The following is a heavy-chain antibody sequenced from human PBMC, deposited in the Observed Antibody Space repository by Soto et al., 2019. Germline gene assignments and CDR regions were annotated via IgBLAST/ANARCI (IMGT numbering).Heavy chain of an antibody. CDR2: IYYSGST. CDR1: GGSISSSSYY. V-gene: IGHV4-39*01. J-gene: IGHJ4*02. D-gene: IGHD3-22*01. CDR3: ASYGTLDVVNHNYFDY. Sequence: PSETLSLTCTVSGGSISSSSYYWGWIRQPPGKGLEWIGSIYYSGSTYYNPSLKSRVTISVDTSKNQFSLKLSSVTAADTAVYYCASYGTLDVVNHNYFDYWGQGTLVTVSS.